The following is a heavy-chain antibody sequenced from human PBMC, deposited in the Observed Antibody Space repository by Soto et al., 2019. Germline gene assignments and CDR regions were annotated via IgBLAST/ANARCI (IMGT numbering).Heavy chain of an antibody. V-gene: IGHV4-59*01. J-gene: IGHJ4*02. CDR2: IYYIDST. CDR3: AGLPGAAPRRPPR. Sequence: LVTLCLRCTVAGGSSSSYGGSWIRQPPGKGLQWVGYIYYIDSTNYSPSLKSRVTISVDTSKNQFSLKLSSVTAADTAVYYSAGLPGAAPRRPPRRGQGTLVPVSP. D-gene: IGHD1-26*01. CDR1: GGSSSSYG.